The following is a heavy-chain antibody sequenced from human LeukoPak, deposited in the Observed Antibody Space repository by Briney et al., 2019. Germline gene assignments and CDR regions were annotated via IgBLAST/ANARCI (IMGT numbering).Heavy chain of an antibody. D-gene: IGHD3-10*01. J-gene: IGHJ5*02. Sequence: PGGSLRLSCAASGFTFSDYYMSWIRQAPGKGLEWVSYISSSASTMYYADSVKGRFTISRDNARNSLYLQMDSLRAEDTAVYYCVRDQALYYGYPTFDTWGQGTLVTVSS. CDR3: VRDQALYYGYPTFDT. V-gene: IGHV3-11*01. CDR1: GFTFSDYY. CDR2: ISSSASTM.